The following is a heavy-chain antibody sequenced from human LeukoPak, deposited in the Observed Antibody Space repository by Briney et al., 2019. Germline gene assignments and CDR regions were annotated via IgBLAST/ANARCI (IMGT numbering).Heavy chain of an antibody. CDR3: ARDQYSGHWYYALDI. CDR1: GFTFSNYW. Sequence: GGSLRLSCAASGFTFSNYWIHWVRQAPGKGLEWVSYISSSISVIYYADSVKGRFTISRDNAKNSLYLQMNSLRDEDTAVYYCARDQYSGHWYYALDIWGQGTMVTVSS. CDR2: ISSSISVI. J-gene: IGHJ3*02. D-gene: IGHD6-19*01. V-gene: IGHV3-48*02.